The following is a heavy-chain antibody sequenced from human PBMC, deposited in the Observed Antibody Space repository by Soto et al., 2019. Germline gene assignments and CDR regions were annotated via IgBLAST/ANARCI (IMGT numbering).Heavy chain of an antibody. CDR1: GFTFSSYG. Sequence: PGGSLRLSCAASGFTFSSYGMHWARQAPGKGLEWVAVISYDGSNKYYADSVKGRFTISRDNSKNTLYLQMNSLRAEDTAVYYCAKDRLAAAGNFHYYCGMDVWGQGTTVTVSS. D-gene: IGHD6-13*01. J-gene: IGHJ6*02. CDR2: ISYDGSNK. CDR3: AKDRLAAAGNFHYYCGMDV. V-gene: IGHV3-30*18.